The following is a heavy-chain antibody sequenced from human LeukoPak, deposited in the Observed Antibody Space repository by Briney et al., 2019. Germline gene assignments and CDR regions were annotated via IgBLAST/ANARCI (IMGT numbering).Heavy chain of an antibody. CDR1: GGSISSYY. Sequence: SETLSLTCTVSGGSISSYYWSWIRQPPGKGLEWIGYIYYSGSTNYNPSLKSRITISVDTSKNQFSLKLSSVPAAATPVNYWATEIVDGAFDPWGQGTLVTASS. V-gene: IGHV4-59*01. D-gene: IGHD2-15*01. CDR3: ATEIVDGAFDP. CDR2: IYYSGST. J-gene: IGHJ5*02.